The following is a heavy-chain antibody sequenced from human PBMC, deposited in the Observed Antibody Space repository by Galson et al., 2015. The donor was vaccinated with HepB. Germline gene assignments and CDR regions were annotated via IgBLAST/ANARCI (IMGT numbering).Heavy chain of an antibody. Sequence: SLRLSCAASGFTVSSRYMSWVRQAPGKGLEGVSVTYSGGRTDYADSVKGRFTISRDNSKNSLFLHMNSLRAEDTAVYYCARSLNYYYYYMDVWGKGTTVTVSS. D-gene: IGHD4/OR15-4a*01. CDR1: GFTVSSRY. V-gene: IGHV3-53*01. J-gene: IGHJ6*03. CDR3: ARSLNYYYYYMDV. CDR2: TYSGGRT.